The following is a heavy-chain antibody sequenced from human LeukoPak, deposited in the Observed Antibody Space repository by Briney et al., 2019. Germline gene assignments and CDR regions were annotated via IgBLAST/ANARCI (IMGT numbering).Heavy chain of an antibody. V-gene: IGHV1-69*04. J-gene: IGHJ3*01. CDR3: ARDSYCSGGSCLAFRV. CDR2: IIPILGIA. Sequence: GASVKVSCKASGGTFSSYAISWVRQAPGQGLEWMGRIIPILGIANYAQKFQGRVTITADKSTSTAYMELSSLRSEDTAVYYCARDSYCSGGSCLAFRVWGQGTMVTVSS. CDR1: GGTFSSYA. D-gene: IGHD2-15*01.